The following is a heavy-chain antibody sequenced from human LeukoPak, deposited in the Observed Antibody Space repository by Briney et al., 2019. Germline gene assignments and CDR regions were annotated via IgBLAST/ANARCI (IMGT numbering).Heavy chain of an antibody. Sequence: SETLSLTCTVSGGSISSSSYYWGWIRQPPGKGLEWIGSIYYSGSTYYNPSLKSRVTISVDTSKNQFSLKLSSVTAADTAVYYCARGWGSSTSWFDYWGQGTLVTVSS. J-gene: IGHJ4*02. CDR2: IYYSGST. V-gene: IGHV4-39*07. D-gene: IGHD2-2*01. CDR3: ARGWGSSTSWFDY. CDR1: GGSISSSSYY.